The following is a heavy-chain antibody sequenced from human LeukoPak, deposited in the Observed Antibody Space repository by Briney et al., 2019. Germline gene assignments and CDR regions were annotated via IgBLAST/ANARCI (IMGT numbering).Heavy chain of an antibody. CDR1: GGSFSGYY. D-gene: IGHD6-6*01. CDR3: ARDKQLVRGFYYYYYYMDV. J-gene: IGHJ6*03. CDR2: INQSGST. Sequence: KPSETLSLTCAVDGGSFSGYYWSWIRQPPGKGLEWIGEINQSGSTNYNPSLKSRVTISVDTSKNQFSLKLSSVTAADTAVYYCARDKQLVRGFYYYYYYMDVWGKGTTVTVSS. V-gene: IGHV4-34*01.